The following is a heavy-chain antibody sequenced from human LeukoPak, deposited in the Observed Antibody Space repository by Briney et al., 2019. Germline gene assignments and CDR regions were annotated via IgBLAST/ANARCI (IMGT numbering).Heavy chain of an antibody. V-gene: IGHV3-23*01. CDR2: ISGSGGGT. CDR3: AKTQGQGNFDY. Sequence: GGSLRLSCAASGFTFTNFAMSWVRQAPGKELEWVSTISGSGGGTYDADSVKGRFTISRDNSKNTLYLQMSSLRAEDTAVYYCAKTQGQGNFDYWGQGTLVTVSS. J-gene: IGHJ4*02. CDR1: GFTFTNFA.